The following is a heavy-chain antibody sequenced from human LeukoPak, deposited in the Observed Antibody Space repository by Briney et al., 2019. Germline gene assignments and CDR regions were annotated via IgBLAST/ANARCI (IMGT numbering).Heavy chain of an antibody. CDR3: ARQRYSYDSSGYSKGSFDY. Sequence: SETLSLTCSVSDGSISSYYWSWIRQSPGKGLEWIGYIYYSGSTNYNPSLTSRVTISVDTSKNQFSLKLSSVTAADTAVYYCARQRYSYDSSGYSKGSFDYWGQGTLVTVSS. V-gene: IGHV4-59*08. CDR1: DGSISSYY. D-gene: IGHD3-22*01. CDR2: IYYSGST. J-gene: IGHJ4*02.